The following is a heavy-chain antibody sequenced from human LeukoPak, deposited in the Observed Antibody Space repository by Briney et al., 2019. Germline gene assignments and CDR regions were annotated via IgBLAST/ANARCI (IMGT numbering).Heavy chain of an antibody. J-gene: IGHJ4*02. D-gene: IGHD5-24*01. CDR3: ARARFGYNQGPFDY. CDR1: GFTFSSYT. Sequence: PGGSLRLSCAASGFTFSSYTMNWVRQAPGKGLEWVSSIAGSSGYISYADSVKGRFTISRDNAKKSLYLQMTSLTAEDTAVYYCARARFGYNQGPFDYWGQGILVTVSS. V-gene: IGHV3-21*01. CDR2: IAGSSGYI.